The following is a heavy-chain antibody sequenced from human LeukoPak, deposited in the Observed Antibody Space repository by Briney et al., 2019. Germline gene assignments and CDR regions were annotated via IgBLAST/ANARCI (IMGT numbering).Heavy chain of an antibody. CDR2: ISGSGGST. CDR1: GFTFSSYA. V-gene: IGHV3-23*01. CDR3: AKADYGILTGLDY. Sequence: GGSLRLSCAASGFTFSSYAMSWVRQAPGKGLEWVSAISGSGGSTYYADSVKGRFTISRDNSKNTLSLQMNSLRAEDTAVYYCAKADYGILTGLDYWGQGTLVTVSS. D-gene: IGHD3-9*01. J-gene: IGHJ4*02.